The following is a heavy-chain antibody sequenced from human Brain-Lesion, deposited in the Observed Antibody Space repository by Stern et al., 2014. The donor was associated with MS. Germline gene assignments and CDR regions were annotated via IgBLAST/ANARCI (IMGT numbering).Heavy chain of an antibody. CDR2: IRSSGET. CDR1: GGSVSSRDYY. D-gene: IGHD6-25*01. Sequence: QVQLQESGPGLAKPSETLSLTCTVSGGSVSSRDYYWVWIRQPPGKGLEWMGSIRSSGETYYNPAPKRPVTMSIDTSSNQFSLRLTSVTAADTAVYYCARRLAAAGRRNEYFDYWGQGTLVTVSS. J-gene: IGHJ4*02. V-gene: IGHV4-39*01. CDR3: ARRLAAAGRRNEYFDY.